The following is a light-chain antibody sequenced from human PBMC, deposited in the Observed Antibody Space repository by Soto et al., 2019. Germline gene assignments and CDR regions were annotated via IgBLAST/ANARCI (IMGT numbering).Light chain of an antibody. V-gene: IGKV3-20*01. J-gene: IGKJ3*01. CDR3: EQYGSSPEVT. CDR1: QSVRSS. CDR2: GAS. Sequence: EVVMTQSPATLSVSPGERATLSCRASQSVRSSLAWYRKGPGQAPRLLIYGASTRATGVPARFSGSGSGTDFTLTISRLEPEDFAVYYCEQYGSSPEVTFGPGTKVDIK.